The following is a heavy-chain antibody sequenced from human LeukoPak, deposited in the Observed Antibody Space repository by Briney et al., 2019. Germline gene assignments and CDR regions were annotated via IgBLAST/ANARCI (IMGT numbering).Heavy chain of an antibody. CDR2: IRYDGSNK. CDR1: GFTFSSYG. CDR3: AKPSNYDFWSGLDAFDI. V-gene: IGHV3-30*02. D-gene: IGHD3-3*01. Sequence: GGSLRLSCAASGFTFSSYGMHWVRQAPGKGLEWVAFIRYDGSNKYYADSVKGRFTISRDNSKNTLYLQMNSLRAEDTAVYYCAKPSNYDFWSGLDAFDIWGQGTMVTVSS. J-gene: IGHJ3*02.